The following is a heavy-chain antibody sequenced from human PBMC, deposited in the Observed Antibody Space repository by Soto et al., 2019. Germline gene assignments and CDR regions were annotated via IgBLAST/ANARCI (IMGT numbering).Heavy chain of an antibody. D-gene: IGHD2-8*01. J-gene: IGHJ4*02. CDR3: ARDMEFCTNGLCYWFDY. CDR2: ISGSGNYI. CDR1: GFTFSSYA. V-gene: IGHV3-21*01. Sequence: EVKLVESGGVLVKPGASLRLSCAASGFTFSSYAMNWVRQAPGKGLEWVSSISGSGNYIYYADSVKGRFTFSRDNAKNSLYLHMSSLRAEDTAVYYCARDMEFCTNGLCYWFDYWGQGTLVTVSS.